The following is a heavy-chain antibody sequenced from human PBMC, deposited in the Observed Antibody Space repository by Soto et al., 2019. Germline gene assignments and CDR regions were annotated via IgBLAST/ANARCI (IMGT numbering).Heavy chain of an antibody. Sequence: SETLSLTCTVSGGSISSGDYYWSWIRQPPWKGLEWIGYIYDSGSTYYNPSLKSRVTISVDTSKNQFSLKLSSVTAADTAVYYCARVGELENYYYYGMDVWGQGXTVTVSS. CDR2: IYDSGST. CDR1: GGSISSGDYY. D-gene: IGHD1-1*01. V-gene: IGHV4-30-4*01. CDR3: ARVGELENYYYYGMDV. J-gene: IGHJ6*02.